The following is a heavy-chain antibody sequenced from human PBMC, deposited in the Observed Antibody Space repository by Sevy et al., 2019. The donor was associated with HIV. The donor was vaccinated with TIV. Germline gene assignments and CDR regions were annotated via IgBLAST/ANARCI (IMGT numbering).Heavy chain of an antibody. J-gene: IGHJ4*02. D-gene: IGHD3-10*01. CDR2: VYNRGSP. V-gene: IGHV4-59*12. Sequence: SETLSLTCTVSGGSIKGYYWSWIRQPPGKGLEWIGYVYNRGSPSYNSSLKSRVTTSIDTSQNQFSLNLNSVTAADTAMYYCASERGGSDGFLFDYWGQGMLVTVSS. CDR3: ASERGGSDGFLFDY. CDR1: GGSIKGYY.